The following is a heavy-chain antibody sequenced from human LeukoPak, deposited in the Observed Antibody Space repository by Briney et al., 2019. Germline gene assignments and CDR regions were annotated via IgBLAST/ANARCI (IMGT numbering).Heavy chain of an antibody. J-gene: IGHJ4*02. D-gene: IGHD5-12*01. V-gene: IGHV4-61*02. CDR1: GGSISSGGYY. CDR2: IYTSGST. Sequence: SETLSLTCTVSGGSISSGGYYWSWIRQPPGKGLEWIGRIYTSGSTNYNPSLKSRVTMSVDTSKNQFSLKLSSVTAADTAVYYCARETPAYSGYEGPDYWGQGTLVTVSS. CDR3: ARETPAYSGYEGPDY.